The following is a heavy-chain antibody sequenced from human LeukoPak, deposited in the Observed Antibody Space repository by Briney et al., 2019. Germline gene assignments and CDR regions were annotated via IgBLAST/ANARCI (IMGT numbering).Heavy chain of an antibody. V-gene: IGHV3-23*01. CDR2: LTGDGTGT. CDR1: GLSLSNSA. CDR3: ATVGGFCPSSNCYAYFDY. Sequence: PGGSLRLSCVASGLSLSNSAMTWVRQAPGKGLEWVSILTGDGTGTFYADSVKGRFSISRDISTNTLYLQMTSLGVDDTALYYVATVGGFCPSSNCYAYFDYWGQGSPVTVSS. J-gene: IGHJ4*02. D-gene: IGHD2-2*01.